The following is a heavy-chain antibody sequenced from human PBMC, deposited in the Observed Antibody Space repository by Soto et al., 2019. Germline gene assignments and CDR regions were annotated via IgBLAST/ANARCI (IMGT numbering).Heavy chain of an antibody. Sequence: QVQLVESGGGVVQPGGSLRLSCAASGFTFSIYGFHWVRQAPGQGLEWVALMWYDGRKEYYSDSVKGRFTLSRDNSKNTLFLQMDSLRPEDTGLYCCATNGGTYGMDVWGRGTAVIVSS. V-gene: IGHV3-33*01. CDR1: GFTFSIYG. CDR2: MWYDGRKE. D-gene: IGHD2-8*01. CDR3: ATNGGTYGMDV. J-gene: IGHJ6*02.